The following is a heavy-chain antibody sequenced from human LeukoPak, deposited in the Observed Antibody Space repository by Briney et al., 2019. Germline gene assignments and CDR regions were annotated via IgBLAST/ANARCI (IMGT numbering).Heavy chain of an antibody. V-gene: IGHV3-30*09. Sequence: GRSLRLSCAASGFTFSSYAMHWVRQAPGKGLEWVAVISYDGSNKYYADSVKGRFAISRDNSKNTLYLQMNSLRAEDTAVYYCARDRAVVPAAIGVYWGQGTLVAVSS. CDR2: ISYDGSNK. J-gene: IGHJ4*02. CDR1: GFTFSSYA. D-gene: IGHD2-2*02. CDR3: ARDRAVVPAAIGVY.